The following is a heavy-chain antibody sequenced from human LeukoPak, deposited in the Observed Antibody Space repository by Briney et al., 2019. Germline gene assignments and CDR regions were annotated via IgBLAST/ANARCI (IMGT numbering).Heavy chain of an antibody. CDR3: AKCSGPGYTSGWCNWIDP. CDR2: ISGDGRNI. CDR1: GFTLSSDA. Sequence: GGSLRLSCAASGFTLSSDAMNWVRRAPGKGLEWASSISGDGRNIQYADSVKGRFTVSRDNSKNTLYLQMNSLRADDTAVYYCAKCSGPGYTSGWCNWIDPWGQGTLVTVSS. V-gene: IGHV3-23*01. J-gene: IGHJ5*02. D-gene: IGHD6-19*01.